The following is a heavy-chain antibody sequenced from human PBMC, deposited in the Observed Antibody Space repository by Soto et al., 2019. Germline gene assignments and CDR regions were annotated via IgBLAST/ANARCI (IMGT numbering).Heavy chain of an antibody. J-gene: IGHJ4*02. CDR3: ARRGSGSYYDY. D-gene: IGHD1-26*01. Sequence: EVQLLESGGGLVQPGGSLRLSCAASGFTFSSYAMRWVRQAPGKGLEWVSAISGSGGSMYYADPVKGRFTISRDNSKNTLYLQMNSLRAEDTAVYYCARRGSGSYYDYWGQGTLVTVSS. CDR1: GFTFSSYA. CDR2: ISGSGGSM. V-gene: IGHV3-23*01.